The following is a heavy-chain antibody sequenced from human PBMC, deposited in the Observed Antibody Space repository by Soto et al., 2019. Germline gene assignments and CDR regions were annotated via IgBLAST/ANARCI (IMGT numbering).Heavy chain of an antibody. V-gene: IGHV4-34*01. CDR3: ARNFDYYDSSGYYSPDFDY. D-gene: IGHD3-22*01. CDR1: GGSFSGYY. J-gene: IGHJ4*02. CDR2: INHSGST. Sequence: PSETLSLTCAVYGGSFSGYYWSWIRQPPGKGLEWIGEINHSGSTNYNPSLKSRVTISVDTSKNQFSLKLSSVTAADTAVYYCARNFDYYDSSGYYSPDFDYWGQGTLVTV.